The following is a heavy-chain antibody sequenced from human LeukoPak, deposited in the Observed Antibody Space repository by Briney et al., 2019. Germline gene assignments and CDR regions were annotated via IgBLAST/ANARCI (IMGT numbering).Heavy chain of an antibody. Sequence: PGGSLRLSCAASGLTFSNYAMSWVRQAPGKGLEWVSGISGSAFSTDYADSVKGRFTISRDNSRNTLYLQMNSLRGDDTAVYYCVKGLGVDDNWGQGTLITVSS. V-gene: IGHV3-23*01. CDR2: ISGSAFST. J-gene: IGHJ4*02. CDR1: GLTFSNYA. D-gene: IGHD3-10*01. CDR3: VKGLGVDDN.